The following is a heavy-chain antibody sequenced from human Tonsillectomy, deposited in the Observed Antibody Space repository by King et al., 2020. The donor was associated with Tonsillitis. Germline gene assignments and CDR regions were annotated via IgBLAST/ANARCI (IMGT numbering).Heavy chain of an antibody. Sequence: LQLQESGSGLVKPSQTLSLTCAVSGGSISSGGYSWSWIRQPPGKGLGWIGYIYHSGSTYYNPSLKSRVTISVDRSKNQFSLKLSSVTAADTAVYYCAREVYFYDTRGYYHEWFDPWGQGTLVTVSS. CDR3: AREVYFYDTRGYYHEWFDP. D-gene: IGHD3-22*01. J-gene: IGHJ5*02. CDR2: IYHSGST. CDR1: GGSISSGGYS. V-gene: IGHV4-30-2*01.